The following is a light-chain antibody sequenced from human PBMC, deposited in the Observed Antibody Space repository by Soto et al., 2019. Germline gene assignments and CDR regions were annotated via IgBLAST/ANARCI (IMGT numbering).Light chain of an antibody. CDR2: GAS. Sequence: ESVLTQSPGTLSVSPGEGASLSCRASQTVSGNYLAWYRQKPGQAPRLLIYGASSRAAGIPDRFSGSWSGTDFTLTISRLEPEDFTVYFCQQYGASRAFGQGTKVEIK. CDR3: QQYGASRA. CDR1: QTVSGNY. J-gene: IGKJ1*01. V-gene: IGKV3-20*01.